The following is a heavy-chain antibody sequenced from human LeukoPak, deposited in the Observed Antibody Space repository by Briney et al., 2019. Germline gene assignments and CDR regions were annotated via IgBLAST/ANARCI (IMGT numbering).Heavy chain of an antibody. J-gene: IGHJ4*02. D-gene: IGHD4-17*01. V-gene: IGHV4-4*07. CDR2: IYTSGSI. CDR1: GGSFSGYY. CDR3: AREREGPYGYLDY. Sequence: SETLSLTCAVYGGSFSGYYWSWIRQPAGKGLEWIGRIYTSGSINYNSSLKSRVTISVDTSKNQFSLKLSSVTAADTAVYYCAREREGPYGYLDYWGQGTLVTVST.